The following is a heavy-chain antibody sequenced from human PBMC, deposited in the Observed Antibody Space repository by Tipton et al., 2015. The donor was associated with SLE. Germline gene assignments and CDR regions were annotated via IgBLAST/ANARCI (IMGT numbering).Heavy chain of an antibody. CDR1: GGSFSGYY. J-gene: IGHJ6*02. D-gene: IGHD2-2*03. Sequence: TLSLTCAVYGGSFSGYYWSWIRQPPGKGLEWIGEIYYSGSTNYNPSLKSRVTISVDTSKNQFSLKLSSVTAADTAVYYCARLGIVVVPAASYGMDVWGQGTTVTVSS. CDR3: ARLGIVVVPAASYGMDV. CDR2: IYYSGST. V-gene: IGHV4-34*01.